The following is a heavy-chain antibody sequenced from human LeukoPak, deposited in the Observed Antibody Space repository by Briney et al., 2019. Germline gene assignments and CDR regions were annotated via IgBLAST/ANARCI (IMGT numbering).Heavy chain of an antibody. J-gene: IGHJ5*02. Sequence: SETLSLTCTVSGGSIRSYYWSWIRQPAGKGLEWIGRIYTSGSTNYNPSLKSRATMSVDTSKNQFSLKLSSVTAADTAVYYCARDKMATITRGRVARSFDPWGQGTLVTVSS. D-gene: IGHD5-24*01. V-gene: IGHV4-4*07. CDR2: IYTSGST. CDR3: ARDKMATITRGRVARSFDP. CDR1: GGSIRSYY.